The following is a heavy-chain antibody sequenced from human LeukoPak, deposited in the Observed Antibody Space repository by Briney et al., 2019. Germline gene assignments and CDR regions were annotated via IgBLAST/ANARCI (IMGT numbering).Heavy chain of an antibody. D-gene: IGHD2-21*01. V-gene: IGHV1-69*04. CDR1: GGTFSSYA. CDR3: ARSPGVVVVEWYFDL. CDR2: IIPILGIA. Sequence: ASVKVSCKASGGTFSSYAISWVRQAPGQGLEWMGRIIPILGIANYAQKFQGRVTITADKSTSTAYMELSSLRSEDTAVYYCARSPGVVVVEWYFDLWGRGTLVTVSS. J-gene: IGHJ2*01.